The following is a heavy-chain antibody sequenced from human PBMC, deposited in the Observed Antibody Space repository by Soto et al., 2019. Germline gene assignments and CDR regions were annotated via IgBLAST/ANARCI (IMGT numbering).Heavy chain of an antibody. J-gene: IGHJ4*02. Sequence: SVKVSCKASGYTITGYYMQWVRQAPGQGLEWMGWISAYNGNTNYAQKLQGRVTMTTDTSTSTAYMELRSLRSDDTAVYYCARARSYCSGGSCQVNYFDYWGQGTLVTVSS. D-gene: IGHD2-15*01. CDR3: ARARSYCSGGSCQVNYFDY. CDR1: GYTITGYY. V-gene: IGHV1-18*04. CDR2: ISAYNGNT.